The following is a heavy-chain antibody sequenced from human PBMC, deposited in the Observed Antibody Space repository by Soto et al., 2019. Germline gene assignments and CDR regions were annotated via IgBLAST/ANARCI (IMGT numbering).Heavy chain of an antibody. D-gene: IGHD3-9*01. CDR1: GYTFTSYS. J-gene: IGHJ4*02. CDR3: ARAPPLRYFDWFDY. CDR2: INASGGNT. V-gene: IGHV1-46*03. Sequence: SVKVSCKASGYTFTSYSMHWVRQAPGQRLEWMGMINASGGNTRYAQKFQGRVTITRDTSTSTVYMELSSLRSEDTAVYYCARAPPLRYFDWFDYWGQGALDTVS.